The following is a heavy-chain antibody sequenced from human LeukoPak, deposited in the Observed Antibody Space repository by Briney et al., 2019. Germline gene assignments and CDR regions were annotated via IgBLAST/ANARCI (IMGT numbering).Heavy chain of an antibody. D-gene: IGHD3-3*01. CDR3: ARIPPPLAYYDFWSGPPDY. CDR2: IYTSGHT. V-gene: IGHV3-66*03. Sequence: PGGSLRLSCAASGFVVSSHYMTWVRQAPGKGLEWVAFIYTSGHTYYAESVEGRFTISRDNSKNTLYLQMNSLRAEDTAVYYCARIPPPLAYYDFWSGPPDYWGQGTLVTVSS. J-gene: IGHJ4*02. CDR1: GFVVSSHY.